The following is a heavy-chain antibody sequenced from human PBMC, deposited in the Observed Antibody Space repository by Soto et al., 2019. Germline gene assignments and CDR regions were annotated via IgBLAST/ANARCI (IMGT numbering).Heavy chain of an antibody. V-gene: IGHV4-30-4*01. CDR1: GGSISSGDYY. D-gene: IGHD6-6*01. J-gene: IGHJ4*02. CDR3: ARDSYSSSFDY. Sequence: PSETLSLTYTVSGGSISSGDYYWSWIRQPPGKGLEWIGYIYYSGSTYYNPYLKSRVTISVDTSKNQFSLKLSSVTAADTAVYYCARDSYSSSFDYWGQGTLVTVSS. CDR2: IYYSGST.